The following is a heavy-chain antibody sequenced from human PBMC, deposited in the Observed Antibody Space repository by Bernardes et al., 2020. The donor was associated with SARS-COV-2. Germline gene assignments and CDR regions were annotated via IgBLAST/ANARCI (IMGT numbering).Heavy chain of an antibody. J-gene: IGHJ6*02. V-gene: IGHV3-21*01. CDR3: ARDQAAAGTYYYYGMDV. Sequence: GGSLRLSCAASGFTFSSYSMNWVRQAPGKGLEWVSSISSSSSYIYYADSVKGRFTISRDNAKNSLYLQMSSLRAEDTAVYYCARDQAAAGTYYYYGMDVWGQGTTVTVSS. CDR1: GFTFSSYS. CDR2: ISSSSSYI. D-gene: IGHD6-13*01.